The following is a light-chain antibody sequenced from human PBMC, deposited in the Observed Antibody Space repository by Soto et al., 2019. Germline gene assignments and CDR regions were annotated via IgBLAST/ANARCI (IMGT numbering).Light chain of an antibody. J-gene: IGKJ2*01. CDR3: MQFSLRPYT. CDR1: QSLVYSNGNTY. CDR2: QIS. V-gene: IGKV2-24*01. Sequence: DIVMTQTPLSSPVTLGQPASISCRSSQSLVYSNGNTYLSWLQKRPGQPPRLLIYQISNRFSGGRNRIRGRVAETDCTLRTSRVEAEDVGIYYCMQFSLRPYTFGQGTKLEIK.